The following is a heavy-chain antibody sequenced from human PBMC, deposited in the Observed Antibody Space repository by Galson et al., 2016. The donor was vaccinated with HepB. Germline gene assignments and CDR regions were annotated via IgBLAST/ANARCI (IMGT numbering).Heavy chain of an antibody. CDR3: ARSSFGVSNP. V-gene: IGHV1-18*01. J-gene: IGHJ5*02. D-gene: IGHD3-3*01. CDR2: MSASNGNT. Sequence: SVKVSCKASGYPYISYGINWVRQAPGQGPEWMGWMSASNGNTDYAQKFHGRVTMTTDTSTNTAYMELRSLRSDDTAMYYCARSSFGVSNPWGQGTLVTVSS. CDR1: GYPYISYG.